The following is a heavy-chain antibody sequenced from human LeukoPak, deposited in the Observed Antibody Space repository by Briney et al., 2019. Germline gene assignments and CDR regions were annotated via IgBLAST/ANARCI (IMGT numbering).Heavy chain of an antibody. CDR2: IYTSGST. J-gene: IGHJ4*02. V-gene: IGHV4-61*02. CDR1: GGSISSGSYY. D-gene: IGHD3-22*01. Sequence: SQTLPLTCTVSGGSISSGSYYWSWIRQPAGKGLEWIGRIYTSGSTNYNPSLKSRVTISVDTSKNQFSLKLSSVTAADTAVYYCARDATYYYDSSGYYSELFFFDYWGQGTLVTVSS. CDR3: ARDATYYYDSSGYYSELFFFDY.